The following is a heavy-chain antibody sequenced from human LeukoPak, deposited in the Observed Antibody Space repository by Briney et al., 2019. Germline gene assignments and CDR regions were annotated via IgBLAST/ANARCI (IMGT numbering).Heavy chain of an antibody. D-gene: IGHD3-3*01. CDR2: IYYSGST. Sequence: PSETLSLTCTDSGGSISSGDYYWSWMRQPPGKGLEWFGYIYYSGSTYYNPSLKSRVTISVDTSKSQFSLKLSSVTAADTAVYYCARSYYDFWSGYYGAFDIWGQGTMVTASS. CDR3: ARSYYDFWSGYYGAFDI. CDR1: GGSISSGDYY. V-gene: IGHV4-30-4*08. J-gene: IGHJ3*02.